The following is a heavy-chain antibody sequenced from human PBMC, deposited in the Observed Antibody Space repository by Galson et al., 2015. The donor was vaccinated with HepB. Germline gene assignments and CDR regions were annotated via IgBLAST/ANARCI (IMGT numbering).Heavy chain of an antibody. CDR1: GYTFSNHW. CDR3: ATEYCTGGNCYSKF. Sequence: QSGAEVKKPGESLKISCQGSGYTFSNHWIGWVRQLPGKGLECIGIIFPGDSDTRYSPSFQGLVTISADKSISTAFLQWNSLKTSDTAIYYCATEYCTGGNCYSKFWGPGTLVTVSS. J-gene: IGHJ4*02. CDR2: IFPGDSDT. V-gene: IGHV5-51*01. D-gene: IGHD2-15*01.